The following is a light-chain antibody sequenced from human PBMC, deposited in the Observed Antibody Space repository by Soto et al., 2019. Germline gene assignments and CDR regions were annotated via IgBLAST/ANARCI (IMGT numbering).Light chain of an antibody. V-gene: IGLV1-40*01. CDR3: QSYDRSLSGYV. CDR1: SSNIGAGYD. Sequence: QSVLTQPPSVSGAPGQRVTNSCTGSSSNIGAGYDVHWYQQLPGTAPKLLIYGNNNRPSGVPDRFSGSKSATSASLAITGLQADDEADYYCQSYDRSLSGYVFGTGTKVTVL. CDR2: GNN. J-gene: IGLJ1*01.